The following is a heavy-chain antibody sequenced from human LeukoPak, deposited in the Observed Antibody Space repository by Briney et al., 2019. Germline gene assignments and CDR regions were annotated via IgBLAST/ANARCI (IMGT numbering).Heavy chain of an antibody. V-gene: IGHV3-43*01. CDR1: GFTFDDYT. J-gene: IGHJ4*02. D-gene: IGHD3-10*01. CDR2: ISWDGGST. Sequence: GGSLRLSCAASGFTFDDYTMHWVRQAPGKGLEWVSLISWDGGSTYYADSVKGRFTISRDNSKNSLYLQMNSLRTEDTALYYCAKVLYYYGSGSFDYWGQGTLVTVSS. CDR3: AKVLYYYGSGSFDY.